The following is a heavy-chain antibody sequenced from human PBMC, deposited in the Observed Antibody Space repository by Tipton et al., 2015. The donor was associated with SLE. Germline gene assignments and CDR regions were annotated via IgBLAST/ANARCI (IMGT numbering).Heavy chain of an antibody. CDR1: GGSFSGYY. CDR3: ARGSIVGATDALDI. V-gene: IGHV4-34*01. D-gene: IGHD1-26*01. CDR2: INHSGST. Sequence: TLSLTCAVYGGSFSGYYWSWIRQPPGKGLEWIGEINHSGSTNYNPSLKSRVTISVDTSKNQFSLKLSSVTAADTAVYYCARGSIVGATDALDIWGQGTMVTVSS. J-gene: IGHJ3*02.